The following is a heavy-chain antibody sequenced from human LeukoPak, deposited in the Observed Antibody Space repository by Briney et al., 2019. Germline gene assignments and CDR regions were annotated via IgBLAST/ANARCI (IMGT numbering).Heavy chain of an antibody. V-gene: IGHV3-23*01. Sequence: GGSLRLSCAASGFTFSSYAMSWVRQAPGKGLEWVSAISGSGGSTYYADSVKGRFTISTDNAKNTLYLQMNSLRAEDTAVYYCARAGNYRFDYWGQGSLVTVSS. CDR3: ARAGNYRFDY. CDR2: ISGSGGST. CDR1: GFTFSSYA. D-gene: IGHD3-22*01. J-gene: IGHJ4*02.